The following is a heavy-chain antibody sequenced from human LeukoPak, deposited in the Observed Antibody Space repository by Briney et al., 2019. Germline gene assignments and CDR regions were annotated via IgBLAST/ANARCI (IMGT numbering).Heavy chain of an antibody. CDR2: IWYDGSNK. Sequence: PGGSMRLSCAATGFTFSTYGMHLVRQAPGKGLEWVAVIWYDGSNKYYADSVKGRFTISRDNSKNTLYLQMNSLRADDTAVYYCARDRAKWVAAPLGFWGQGTLVTVSS. CDR1: GFTFSTYG. J-gene: IGHJ4*02. V-gene: IGHV3-33*01. CDR3: ARDRAKWVAAPLGF. D-gene: IGHD3-16*01.